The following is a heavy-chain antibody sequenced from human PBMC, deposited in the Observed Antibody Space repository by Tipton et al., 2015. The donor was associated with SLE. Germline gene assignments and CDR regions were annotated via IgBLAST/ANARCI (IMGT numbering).Heavy chain of an antibody. Sequence: TLSLTCAVYGGSFSGFYWNWIRQPPGKGLEWIGYIYYSGSNNYNPSLKSRVTISVDTSKSQFSPNLRSVTAADTAVYYCAIGGMGIAVAGEFDSWGQGTLVTVSS. V-gene: IGHV4-59*01. J-gene: IGHJ4*02. CDR1: GGSFSGFY. D-gene: IGHD6-19*01. CDR3: AIGGMGIAVAGEFDS. CDR2: IYYSGSN.